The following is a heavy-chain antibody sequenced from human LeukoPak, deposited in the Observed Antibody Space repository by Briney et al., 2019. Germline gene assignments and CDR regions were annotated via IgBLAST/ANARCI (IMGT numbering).Heavy chain of an antibody. CDR3: ARISSSWYYDAFDI. CDR2: IKQDGSEK. J-gene: IGHJ3*02. D-gene: IGHD6-13*01. V-gene: IGHV3-7*01. CDR1: GFTFSSYA. Sequence: PGGSLRLSCAASGFTFSSYAMSWVRQAPGKGLEWVANIKQDGSEKYYVDSVKGRFTISRDNAKNSLYLQMNSLRAEDTAVYYCARISSSWYYDAFDIWGQGTMVTVSS.